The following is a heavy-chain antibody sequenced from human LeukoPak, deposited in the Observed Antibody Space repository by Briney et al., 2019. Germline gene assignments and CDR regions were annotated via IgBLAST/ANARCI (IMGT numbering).Heavy chain of an antibody. CDR2: VNLQGST. Sequence: PSETLSLTCGVSGGSISNTNWWTWVRQPPGKGLEWIGEVNLQGSTNYNPSLKSRVAISVDKSENHISLKLTSVTAADTAVYYCARVRALSYYDSSGDLYYFEYWGQGTLVTVSS. D-gene: IGHD3-22*01. CDR3: ARVRALSYYDSSGDLYYFEY. J-gene: IGHJ4*02. CDR1: GGSISNTNW. V-gene: IGHV4-4*02.